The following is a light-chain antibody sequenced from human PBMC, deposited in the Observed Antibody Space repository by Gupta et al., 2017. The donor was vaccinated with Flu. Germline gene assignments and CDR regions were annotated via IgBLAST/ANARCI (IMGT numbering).Light chain of an antibody. V-gene: IGLV4-69*01. CDR1: SGDINYA. CDR2: VNSDGSH. CDR3: QTWATGIV. J-gene: IGLJ2*01. Sequence: QLVLTQSPSASASLGASVKLTCTLSSGDINYAIAWHQQQPERAPRYLMKVNSDGSHNKGDGIPDRFSGSSSGAEHFLIISSLQSEDEADYYCQTWATGIVFGGGTKLTVL.